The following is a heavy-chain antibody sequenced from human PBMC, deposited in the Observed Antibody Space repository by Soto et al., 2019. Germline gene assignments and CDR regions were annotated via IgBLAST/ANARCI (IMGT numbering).Heavy chain of an antibody. CDR3: ARGGSTILAPLP. CDR2: INPNSGVT. J-gene: IGHJ5*02. CDR1: GYTFTGYF. Sequence: ASVKVSCKASGYTFTGYFIHWVRQAPGAGLEWVGYINPNSGVTKYAPRFLGRVTITRDTSIRTAYMDLNNLRSDDTAVYFCARGGSTILAPLPWGPGTLVTV. D-gene: IGHD2-2*01. V-gene: IGHV1-2*02.